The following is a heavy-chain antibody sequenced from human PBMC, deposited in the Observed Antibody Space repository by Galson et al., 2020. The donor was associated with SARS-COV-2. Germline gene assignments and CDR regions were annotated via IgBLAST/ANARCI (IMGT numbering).Heavy chain of an antibody. CDR3: ARARGGSYYYGMDV. V-gene: IGHV3-30-3*01. Sequence: GESLKISCAASGFTFSSYAMHWVRQAPGKWLEWVAVISYDGSNKYYADSVKGRFTISRDNSKNTLYLQMNSLRAEDTAVYYCARARGGSYYYGMDVWGQGTTVTVSS. CDR2: ISYDGSNK. D-gene: IGHD1-26*01. CDR1: GFTFSSYA. J-gene: IGHJ6*02.